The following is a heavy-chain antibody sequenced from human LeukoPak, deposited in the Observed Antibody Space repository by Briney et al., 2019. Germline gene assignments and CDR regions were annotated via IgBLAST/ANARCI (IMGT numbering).Heavy chain of an antibody. D-gene: IGHD3-10*01. CDR1: GFTFSSYG. CDR2: IWYDGSNK. Sequence: GGSLRLSCAASGFTFSSYGMHWVRQAPGKGLEWVAVIWYDGSNKYYADSVKGRFTISRDNSKNTLYLQMNSLRAEDTAVYYCARDTSPYYGSGSYPSYFDYWGQGTLVTVSS. CDR3: ARDTSPYYGSGSYPSYFDY. V-gene: IGHV3-33*01. J-gene: IGHJ4*02.